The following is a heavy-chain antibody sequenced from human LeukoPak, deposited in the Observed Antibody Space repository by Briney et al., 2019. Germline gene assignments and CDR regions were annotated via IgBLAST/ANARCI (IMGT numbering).Heavy chain of an antibody. D-gene: IGHD6-19*01. Sequence: PSETLSLTCIVSGDSISSYSWSWIRQPPGKGLEWIAYIYYTESTNYNPSLKSRVTISVDTSKNQFSLKLSSVTAADTAVYYCARHYRSAWSHFDNWGQGTLVTVSS. CDR3: ARHYRSAWSHFDN. CDR2: IYYTEST. J-gene: IGHJ4*02. CDR1: GDSISSYS. V-gene: IGHV4-59*08.